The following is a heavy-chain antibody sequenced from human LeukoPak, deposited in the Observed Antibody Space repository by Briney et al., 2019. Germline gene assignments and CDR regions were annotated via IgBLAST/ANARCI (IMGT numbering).Heavy chain of an antibody. D-gene: IGHD6-13*01. J-gene: IGHJ5*02. V-gene: IGHV4-31*03. CDR2: IYYSGST. CDR3: ARDWAAAGLGFDP. CDR1: GGSISSGGYY. Sequence: PSQTLSLTCTVSGGSISSGGYYWSWIRQHPGKGLEWIGYIYYSGSTYYNPSLKSRVTISVDTSKNQFSLKLSSVTAADTAVYYCARDWAAAGLGFDPWGQGTLVTVSS.